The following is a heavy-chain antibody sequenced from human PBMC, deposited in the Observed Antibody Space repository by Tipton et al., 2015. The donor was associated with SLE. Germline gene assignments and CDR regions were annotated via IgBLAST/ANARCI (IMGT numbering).Heavy chain of an antibody. J-gene: IGHJ1*01. Sequence: SLRLSCLGSDFSFSTYKMNWVRQAPGKGLEYVSAISGDAGSTYYADSVKGRFTISRDNSKKTVYLQMSSLRAEDTAAYYCVKDRTYCGGDCYSAEYFQHWGQGTLVNVSS. CDR2: ISGDAGST. D-gene: IGHD2-21*02. V-gene: IGHV3-64D*06. CDR3: VKDRTYCGGDCYSAEYFQH. CDR1: DFSFSTYK.